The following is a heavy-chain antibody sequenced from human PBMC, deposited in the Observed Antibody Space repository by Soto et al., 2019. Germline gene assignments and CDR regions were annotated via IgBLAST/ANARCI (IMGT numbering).Heavy chain of an antibody. Sequence: EPLTHSCAASGFHFSSYAMSWVRQAPGKGLEWVSAISGSGGSTYYSDSVKGRFTISRDNSKNKLYLQMNRMRADDTAVYYCAKAGGYYYESSGYPLDYWGQGTLVTVS. V-gene: IGHV3-23*01. CDR2: ISGSGGST. D-gene: IGHD3-22*01. J-gene: IGHJ4*02. CDR3: AKAGGYYYESSGYPLDY. CDR1: GFHFSSYA.